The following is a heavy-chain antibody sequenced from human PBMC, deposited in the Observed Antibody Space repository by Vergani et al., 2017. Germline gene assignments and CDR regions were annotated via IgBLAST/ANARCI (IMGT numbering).Heavy chain of an antibody. D-gene: IGHD2-2*01. CDR2: INSDGSST. Sequence: EVQLVESGGGLVQPGGSLRLSCAASGFTFSSYWMHWVRHAPGKGLVWVSRINSDGSSTSYADSVKGRFTISRDNAKNTLYLQMNSLRAEDTAVYYCARELVPFFFSSTSSNWFDPWGQGTLVTVSS. CDR3: ARELVPFFFSSTSSNWFDP. V-gene: IGHV3-74*01. J-gene: IGHJ5*02. CDR1: GFTFSSYW.